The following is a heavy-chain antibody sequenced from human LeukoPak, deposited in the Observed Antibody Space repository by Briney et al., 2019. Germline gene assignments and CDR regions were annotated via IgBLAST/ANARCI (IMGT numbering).Heavy chain of an antibody. CDR1: GFTFSSYW. Sequence: GGSLRLSCAASGFTFSSYWMSWVRQAPGKGLEWVANIKQDGSEKYYVDSVKGRFAISRDNAKNSLYLQMNSLRAEDTAVYYCARDFRVEHIVGVPAAMPANSSSWPLDYWGQGTLVTVSS. CDR3: ARDFRVEHIVGVPAAMPANSSSWPLDY. D-gene: IGHD2-2*01. CDR2: IKQDGSEK. J-gene: IGHJ4*02. V-gene: IGHV3-7*01.